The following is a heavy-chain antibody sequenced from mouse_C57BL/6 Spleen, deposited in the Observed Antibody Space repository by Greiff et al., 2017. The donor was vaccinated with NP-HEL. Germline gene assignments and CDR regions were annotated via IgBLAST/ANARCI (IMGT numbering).Heavy chain of an antibody. Sequence: QVQLQQPGAELVMPGASVKLSCKASGYTFTSYWMHWVKQRPGQGLEWIGEIDPSDSYTNYNQKFKGKSTLTVDKSSSTAYMQLSSLTSEDSAVYYCARGLSAYWGQGTLVTVSA. V-gene: IGHV1-69*01. J-gene: IGHJ3*01. CDR2: IDPSDSYT. D-gene: IGHD1-1*02. CDR1: GYTFTSYW. CDR3: ARGLSAY.